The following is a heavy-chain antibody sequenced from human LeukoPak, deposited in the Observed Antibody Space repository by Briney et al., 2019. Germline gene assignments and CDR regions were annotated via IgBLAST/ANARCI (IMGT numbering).Heavy chain of an antibody. CDR2: ISYDGSNK. V-gene: IGHV3-30-3*01. D-gene: IGHD3-3*01. CDR3: AKDLTDYDFWSGLLPSSY. Sequence: GGSPRLSCAASGFTFSSYAMHWVRQAPGKGLEWVAVISYDGSNKYYADSVKGRFTISRDNSKNTLYLQMNSLRAEDTAVYYCAKDLTDYDFWSGLLPSSYWGQGTLVTVSS. CDR1: GFTFSSYA. J-gene: IGHJ4*02.